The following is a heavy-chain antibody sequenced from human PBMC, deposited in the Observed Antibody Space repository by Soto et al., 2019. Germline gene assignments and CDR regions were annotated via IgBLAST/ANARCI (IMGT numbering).Heavy chain of an antibody. CDR1: GFTFSDEN. V-gene: IGHV3-21*04. CDR2: ISGGGSYI. D-gene: IGHD3-3*01. J-gene: IGHJ6*02. CDR3: ARGVYDFWSGVANSNYYAMDV. Sequence: GGSLRLSCSASGFTFSDENMSWVRQVPGKGLEWVSGISGGGSYIFYADSVQGRFSISRDNAKNSLFLEMNTLRAEDSAVYYCARGVYDFWSGVANSNYYAMDVWGLGTTVTVSS.